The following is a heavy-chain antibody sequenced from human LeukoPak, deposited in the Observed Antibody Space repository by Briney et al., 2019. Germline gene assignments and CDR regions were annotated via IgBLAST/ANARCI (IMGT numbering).Heavy chain of an antibody. Sequence: VASVKVSCKASGYIFTGYYMQWVRQAPGQGLEWMGWINPDSGGTNSAQKFQGRVTMTRDTSIGTAYMELSRLRSDDTAVYYCAKAGRGYSPPVDSWGQGTLVTVSS. CDR3: AKAGRGYSPPVDS. J-gene: IGHJ4*02. CDR1: GYIFTGYY. D-gene: IGHD5-18*01. CDR2: INPDSGGT. V-gene: IGHV1-2*02.